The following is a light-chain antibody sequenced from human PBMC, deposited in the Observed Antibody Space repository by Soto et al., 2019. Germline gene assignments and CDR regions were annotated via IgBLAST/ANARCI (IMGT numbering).Light chain of an antibody. CDR3: QHYNTYRLT. CDR1: QSINNW. CDR2: KGS. V-gene: IGKV1-5*03. J-gene: IGKJ4*01. Sequence: DIQMTQSPSTLSASVGDRVTVTCRASQSINNWLAWYQQKPGKAPNLLIYKGSSLESGVPSRFSGSGSGTEFTLTISSLQPDDFATYYCQHYNTYRLTFGGGTKVEIK.